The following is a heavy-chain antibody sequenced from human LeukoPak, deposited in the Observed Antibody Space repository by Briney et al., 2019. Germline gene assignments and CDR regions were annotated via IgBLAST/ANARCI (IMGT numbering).Heavy chain of an antibody. D-gene: IGHD6-19*01. CDR1: GFTFSSYS. V-gene: IGHV3-21*01. CDR2: ISSSSSYI. CDR3: ARDEQWLAKYYYKDV. Sequence: PGGSLRLSCAASGFTFSSYSMNWVRQAPGKGLEWVSSISSSSSYIYYADSVKGRFTISRDNAKNSLYLQMNSLRAEDTAVYYCARDEQWLAKYYYKDVWGKGTTVTVSS. J-gene: IGHJ6*03.